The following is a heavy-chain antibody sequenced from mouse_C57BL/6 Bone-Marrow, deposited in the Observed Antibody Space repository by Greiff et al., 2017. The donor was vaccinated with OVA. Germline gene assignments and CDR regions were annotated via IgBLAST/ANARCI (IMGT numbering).Heavy chain of an antibody. J-gene: IGHJ2*01. D-gene: IGHD3-1*01. CDR2: ISGGGGNT. CDR1: GFTFSSYT. V-gene: IGHV5-9*01. CDR3: ARHAAPPYYFDY. Sequence: EVKLVESGGGLVKPGGSLKLSCAASGFTFSSYTMSWVRQTPEKRLEWVATISGGGGNTYYPDSVKGRVTISRDNAKNTLYLQMSSLKSVDTALYYCARHAAPPYYFDYWGQGTTLTVSS.